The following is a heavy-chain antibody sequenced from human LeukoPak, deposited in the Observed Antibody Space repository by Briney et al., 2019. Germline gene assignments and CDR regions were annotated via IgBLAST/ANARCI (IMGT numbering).Heavy chain of an antibody. CDR3: ARDRGSRGYFDY. J-gene: IGHJ4*02. D-gene: IGHD5-24*01. V-gene: IGHV1-2*06. CDR2: INPNSGGT. Sequence: ASVKVSCKASGYTFTGYYMHWVRQAPGQGLEWMGRINPNSGGTNYAQKFQGRVTMTRDTSISTAYMELSRLRSDDTAVHYCARDRGSRGYFDYWGQGTLVTVSS. CDR1: GYTFTGYY.